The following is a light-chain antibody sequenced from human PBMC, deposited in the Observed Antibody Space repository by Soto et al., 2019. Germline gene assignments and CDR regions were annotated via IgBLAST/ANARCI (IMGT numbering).Light chain of an antibody. V-gene: IGKV3-20*01. J-gene: IGKJ2*01. Sequence: EIVLTQSPGTLSLSPGERATLSCRASQSVSSRSLAWYQQKPGQAPRLLIYAASSRASGIPGRYSGSGFGPDFSLTISILEPDDFAVSYCHQYVGSPSTYNFGQGTKLQIK. CDR2: AAS. CDR1: QSVSSRS. CDR3: HQYVGSPSTYN.